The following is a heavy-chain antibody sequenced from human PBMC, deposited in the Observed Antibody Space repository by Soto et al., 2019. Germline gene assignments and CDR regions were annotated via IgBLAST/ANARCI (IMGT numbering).Heavy chain of an antibody. V-gene: IGHV3-53*01. CDR3: ARGVLYYYDSSGYPHWFDP. D-gene: IGHD3-22*01. J-gene: IGHJ5*02. Sequence: GGSLRLSCAVSGFTVSNNYMSWVRQAPGKGLEGVSVIYSGGYTAYGDSVKGRFTISRDNSKNTLYLQMNSLRAEDTAVYYCARGVLYYYDSSGYPHWFDPWGQGTLVTVSS. CDR2: IYSGGYT. CDR1: GFTVSNNY.